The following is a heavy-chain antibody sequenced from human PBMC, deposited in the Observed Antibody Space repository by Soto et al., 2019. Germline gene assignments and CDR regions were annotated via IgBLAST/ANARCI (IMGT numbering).Heavy chain of an antibody. CDR1: GGTFSSYA. D-gene: IGHD2-15*01. CDR3: ARLEDIVVGGQFDY. J-gene: IGHJ4*02. CDR2: IIPIFGTA. Sequence: QVQLVQSGAEVKKPGSSVKVSCKASGGTFSSYAISWVRQAPGQGLEWMGGIIPIFGTANYAQKFQGRVTITADESTSTAYMELSSLRSEDTAVYYCARLEDIVVGGQFDYWGQGTLVTVSS. V-gene: IGHV1-69*01.